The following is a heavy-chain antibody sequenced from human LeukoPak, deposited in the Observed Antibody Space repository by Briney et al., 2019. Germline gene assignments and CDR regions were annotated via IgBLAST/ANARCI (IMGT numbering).Heavy chain of an antibody. CDR2: IGSDGSST. D-gene: IGHD5-24*01. CDR3: AGQRWLQSDFDY. J-gene: IGHJ4*02. CDR1: GFTFSSYS. V-gene: IGHV3-74*01. Sequence: PGGSLRLSCAASGFTFSSYSMNWVRQAPGKGLVWVSRIGSDGSSTSYADSVKGRFTISRDNAKNTLYLQMNSLRAEDTAVYYCAGQRWLQSDFDYWGRGTLVTVSS.